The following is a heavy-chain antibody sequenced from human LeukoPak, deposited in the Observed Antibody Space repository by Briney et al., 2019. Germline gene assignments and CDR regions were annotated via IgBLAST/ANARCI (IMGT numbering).Heavy chain of an antibody. J-gene: IGHJ4*02. CDR1: GFTFSSYA. D-gene: IGHD6-13*01. CDR2: ISYDGSNK. V-gene: IGHV3-30-3*01. Sequence: PGGSLRLSCAASGFTFSSYAMHWVRQAPGKGLEWVAVISYDGSNKYYADSVKGRFTISRDNSKNTLYLQMNSLRAEDTAVYYCASRIAAAGSGGDYWGQGTLVTVSS. CDR3: ASRIAAAGSGGDY.